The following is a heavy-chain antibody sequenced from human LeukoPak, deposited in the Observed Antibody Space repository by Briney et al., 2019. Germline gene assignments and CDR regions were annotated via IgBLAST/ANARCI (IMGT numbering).Heavy chain of an antibody. V-gene: IGHV3-21*01. CDR2: ISSSSSYI. CDR1: GFTFSSYS. J-gene: IGHJ3*02. CDR3: ARETTNGTKTFDDAFDI. D-gene: IGHD1-14*01. Sequence: PGGSLRLSCAASGFTFSSYSMNWVRQAPGKGLEWVSSISSSSSYIYYADSVKGRFTISRDNAKNSLYLQMNSLRAEDTAVYYCARETTNGTKTFDDAFDIWGQGTMVTVSS.